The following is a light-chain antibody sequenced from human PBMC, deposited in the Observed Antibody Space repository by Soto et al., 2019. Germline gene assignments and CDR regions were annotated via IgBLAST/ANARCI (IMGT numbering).Light chain of an antibody. Sequence: EVVMTQSPDTLSVSPGERVSLSCRASQSLSSNLAWYQQKPGQAPRLLIYGASTRAPGIPARFIGSGSGTEFTLTISSLKSEDFAVYYCQQYNNFWTFGQGTKGEIK. J-gene: IGKJ1*01. CDR3: QQYNNFWT. V-gene: IGKV3-15*01. CDR2: GAS. CDR1: QSLSSN.